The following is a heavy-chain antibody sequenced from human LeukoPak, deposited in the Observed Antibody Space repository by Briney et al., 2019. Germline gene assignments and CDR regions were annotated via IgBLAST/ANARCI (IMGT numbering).Heavy chain of an antibody. Sequence: GGSLRLSCAASGFTFDDYAMHWVRHAPGKGLEWVSGISWNSGSIGYADSVKGRFTISRDNAKNSLYLQMNSLRAEDTALYYCAKDSNYDFWSGDYYYGMDVWGQGTTVTVSS. J-gene: IGHJ6*02. CDR3: AKDSNYDFWSGDYYYGMDV. CDR1: GFTFDDYA. CDR2: ISWNSGSI. V-gene: IGHV3-9*01. D-gene: IGHD3-3*01.